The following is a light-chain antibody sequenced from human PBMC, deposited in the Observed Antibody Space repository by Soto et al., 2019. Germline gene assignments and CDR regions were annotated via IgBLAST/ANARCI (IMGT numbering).Light chain of an antibody. CDR2: KAS. CDR1: QSISSW. V-gene: IGKV1-5*03. Sequence: DIQMTQSPSTLSASVGDRVTITCRASQSISSWLAWYQQKPGKAPKLLIYKASSLESGVPSRFSGSGSGTEFTLTISSLHPDDVAYYYCQQYSSLYTFGQGTKLEIK. J-gene: IGKJ2*01. CDR3: QQYSSLYT.